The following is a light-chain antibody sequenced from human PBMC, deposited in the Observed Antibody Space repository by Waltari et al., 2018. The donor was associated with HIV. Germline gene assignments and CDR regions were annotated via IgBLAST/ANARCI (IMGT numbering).Light chain of an antibody. CDR2: DKN. Sequence: QSVFTQPPYVSAAPGQKVTISCSGSRSNLGSSFVSWYQQLPGTAPKLLIYDKNKRPSGISDRCSGSKSGTSATLGITGLQTGDEAEYYCGTRDTSLSAVVFGGGTKLTVL. CDR1: RSNLGSSF. J-gene: IGLJ2*01. V-gene: IGLV1-51*01. CDR3: GTRDTSLSAVV.